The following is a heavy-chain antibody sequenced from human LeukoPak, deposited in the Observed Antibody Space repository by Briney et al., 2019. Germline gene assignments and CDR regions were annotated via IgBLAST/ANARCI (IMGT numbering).Heavy chain of an antibody. J-gene: IGHJ4*02. CDR1: GGTFSSYA. CDR3: ARDRGVGAH. D-gene: IGHD1-26*01. CDR2: IIPILGIT. Sequence: SVKVSCKASGGTFSSYAISWVRQAPGQGLGWMGRIIPILGITNYAQKFQGRVTITADKSTSTAYMELSSLRSEDTAVYYCARDRGVGAHWGQGTLVTVSS. V-gene: IGHV1-69*04.